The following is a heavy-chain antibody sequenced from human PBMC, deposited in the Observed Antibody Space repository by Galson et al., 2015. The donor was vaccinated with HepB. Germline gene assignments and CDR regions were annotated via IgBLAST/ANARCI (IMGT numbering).Heavy chain of an antibody. V-gene: IGHV3-23*01. Sequence: SLRLSCAASGFTFTSYYMSWVRQSPVKGLEWLSSVGEIGNTNYADSVRGRFTISRDNSKNTIYLQMDGLRAEDTAVYYCAKALFGSSPVFDPWGQGTLVTVAS. CDR1: GFTFTSYY. J-gene: IGHJ5*02. CDR3: AKALFGSSPVFDP. D-gene: IGHD3-10*01. CDR2: VGEIGNT.